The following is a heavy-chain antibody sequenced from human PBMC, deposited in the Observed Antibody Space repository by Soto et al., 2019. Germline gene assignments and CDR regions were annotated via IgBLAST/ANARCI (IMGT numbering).Heavy chain of an antibody. CDR2: IYHSGST. J-gene: IGHJ4*02. D-gene: IGHD3-10*01. Sequence: TLSLTCAVSSGSISSSNWWSWVRQPPGKGLEWIGEIYHSGSTNYNPSLKSRVTISVDKSKNQFSLKLSSVTAADTAVYYCASYPFGEYYFDYWGQGTLVTVSS. V-gene: IGHV4-4*02. CDR3: ASYPFGEYYFDY. CDR1: SGSISSSNW.